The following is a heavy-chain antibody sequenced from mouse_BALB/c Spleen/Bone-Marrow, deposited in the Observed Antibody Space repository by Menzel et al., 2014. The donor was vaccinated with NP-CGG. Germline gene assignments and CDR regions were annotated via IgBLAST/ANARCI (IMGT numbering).Heavy chain of an antibody. CDR3: ARNYDYDGGYYAMDY. Sequence: QVQLQQSGAELAKPGASVKMSCKASGYNFISYWMHWVKQRPGQGLEGIGYINPSTGYTEYNQKFKDKATLTADKSSSKAYMQLSSLTSEDSAVYYCARNYDYDGGYYAMDYWGQGTSVTVSS. J-gene: IGHJ4*01. CDR1: GYNFISYW. CDR2: INPSTGYT. V-gene: IGHV1-7*01. D-gene: IGHD2-4*01.